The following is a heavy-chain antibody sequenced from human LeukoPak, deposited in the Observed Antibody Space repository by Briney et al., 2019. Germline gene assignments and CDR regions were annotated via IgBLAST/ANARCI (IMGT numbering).Heavy chain of an antibody. CDR2: IRYDGSNK. Sequence: GWSLRLSCAASGSTFSNYGMHWVRQAPDKGLEGVTFIRYDGSNKYYADSVKGRFTVSRDNSKNTLYLQMNSLKPEDTAVYNCVKRDIQYTSASGGTFQHWGQGTLVTVSS. V-gene: IGHV3-30*02. J-gene: IGHJ1*01. D-gene: IGHD6-6*01. CDR1: GSTFSNYG. CDR3: VKRDIQYTSASGGTFQH.